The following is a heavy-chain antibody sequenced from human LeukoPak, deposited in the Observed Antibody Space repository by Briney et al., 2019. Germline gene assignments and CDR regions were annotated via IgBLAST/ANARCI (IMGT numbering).Heavy chain of an antibody. D-gene: IGHD3-10*02. CDR3: ARYVNYFDP. CDR1: GFTFSSYW. J-gene: IGHJ4*02. V-gene: IGHV3-7*01. Sequence: GGSLRLSCAASGFTFSSYWMTWVRQAPGKGLGWVATIKQDGTERYNVDSVRGRFTISRDNAKNSLFLQVNSLRAEDTALYYCARYVNYFDPWGQGTLITVSS. CDR2: IKQDGTER.